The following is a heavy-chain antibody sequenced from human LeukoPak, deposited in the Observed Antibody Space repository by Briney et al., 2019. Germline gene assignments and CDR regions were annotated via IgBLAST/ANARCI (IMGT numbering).Heavy chain of an antibody. CDR3: AGAPRGGWFGEFVLDY. J-gene: IGHJ4*02. D-gene: IGHD3-10*01. V-gene: IGHV4-59*01. CDR2: IYYSGST. Sequence: KTSETLSLTCTVSGGSISSYYWSWIRQPPGKGLEWIGYIYYSGSTNYNPSLKSRVTISVDTSKNQFSLRLSSVTAADTAVYYCAGAPRGGWFGEFVLDYWGQGTLVTVSS. CDR1: GGSISSYY.